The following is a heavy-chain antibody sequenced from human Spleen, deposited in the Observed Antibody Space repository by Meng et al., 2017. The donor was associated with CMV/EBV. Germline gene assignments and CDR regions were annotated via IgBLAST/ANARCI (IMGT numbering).Heavy chain of an antibody. CDR2: ISAYNGNT. J-gene: IGHJ4*02. CDR3: ARDQYSLVDY. Sequence: ASVKVSCKASGYTFTSYGISWVRQAPGQGLEWMGWISAYNGNTNYAQKFQGRVTMTRDTSISTAYMELSRLTSDDTDTAVYYCARDQYSLVDYWGQGTLVTVSS. CDR1: GYTFTSYG. V-gene: IGHV1-18*01. D-gene: IGHD2-15*01.